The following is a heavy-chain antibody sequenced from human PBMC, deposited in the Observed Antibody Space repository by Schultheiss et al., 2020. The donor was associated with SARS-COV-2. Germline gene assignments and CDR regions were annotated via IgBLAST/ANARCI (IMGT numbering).Heavy chain of an antibody. V-gene: IGHV3-21*01. D-gene: IGHD6-6*01. CDR3: ARGGTRSIAARRGIDY. CDR1: GFTFSSYA. CDR2: ISSSSSYT. Sequence: GGSLRLSCAASGFTFSSYAMSWVRQAPGKGLEWVSSISSSSSYTNYADSVKGRFTISRDNAKNSLYLQMNSLRAEDTAVYYCARGGTRSIAARRGIDYWGQGTLVTVSS. J-gene: IGHJ4*02.